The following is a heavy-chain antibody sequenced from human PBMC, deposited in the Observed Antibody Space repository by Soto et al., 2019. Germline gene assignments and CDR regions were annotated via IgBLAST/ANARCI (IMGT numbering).Heavy chain of an antibody. J-gene: IGHJ4*02. D-gene: IGHD3-22*01. CDR1: GYTFTSYG. Sequence: GASVKVSCKASGYTFTSYGISRVRQAPGQGLEWMGWISAYNGNTNYAQKLQGRVTMTTDTSTSTAYMELRSLRSDDTAVYYCARSPYYYDSSGYHDYWGQGTLVTVSS. CDR3: ARSPYYYDSSGYHDY. V-gene: IGHV1-18*01. CDR2: ISAYNGNT.